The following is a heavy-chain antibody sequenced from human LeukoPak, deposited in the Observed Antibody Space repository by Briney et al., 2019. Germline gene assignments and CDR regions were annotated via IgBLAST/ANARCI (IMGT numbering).Heavy chain of an antibody. CDR3: ARRGYDYSIDY. V-gene: IGHV4-38-2*01. Sequence: PSETLSLTCADSGYSISSGYYWGWIRQPPGTRLEWIGSIYHSGSTYCNPSLKSRVTISVDTSKNQFSLKLSSVTAADTAVYYCARRGYDYSIDYWGQGTLVTVSS. D-gene: IGHD5-12*01. J-gene: IGHJ4*02. CDR2: IYHSGST. CDR1: GYSISSGYY.